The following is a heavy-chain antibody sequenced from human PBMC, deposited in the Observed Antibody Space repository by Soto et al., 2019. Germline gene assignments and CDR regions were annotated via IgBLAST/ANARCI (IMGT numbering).Heavy chain of an antibody. CDR2: INHSGST. CDR3: AREKPYSSSWYHDY. CDR1: GGSFSGYY. D-gene: IGHD6-13*01. Sequence: QVQLQQWGAGLLKPSETLSLTCAVYGGSFSGYYWSWIRQPPGKGLEGIGEINHSGSTNYNPALKSRVTVSVDTSKNQFSLKLSSVTAADTAVYYCAREKPYSSSWYHDYWGQGTLVTVSS. V-gene: IGHV4-34*01. J-gene: IGHJ4*02.